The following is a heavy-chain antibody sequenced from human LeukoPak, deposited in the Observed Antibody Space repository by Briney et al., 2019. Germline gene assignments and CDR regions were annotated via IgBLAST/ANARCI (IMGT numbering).Heavy chain of an antibody. D-gene: IGHD6-6*01. V-gene: IGHV4-34*01. J-gene: IGHJ4*02. CDR2: INHSGST. CDR3: ARGNIAARPIPKYYFDY. CDR1: GGSFSGNY. Sequence: SETLSLTSTVYGGSFSGNYWSWIRQPPGKGLEWIGEINHSGSTNYNPSLKSRVTISVDTSKNQFSLKLSSVTAADTAVYYCARGNIAARPIPKYYFDYWGQGTLVTVSS.